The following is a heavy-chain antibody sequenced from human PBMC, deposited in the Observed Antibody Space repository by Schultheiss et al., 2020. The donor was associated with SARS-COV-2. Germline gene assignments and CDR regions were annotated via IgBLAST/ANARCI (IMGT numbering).Heavy chain of an antibody. J-gene: IGHJ6*02. D-gene: IGHD2-15*01. CDR3: AREVVVVAAGMDV. CDR2: IKQDGSEK. Sequence: GESLKISCAASGFTFSSYWMSWVRQAPGKGLEWVANIKQDGSEKYYVDSVKGRFTISRDNAKNSLYLQMNSLRAEDTAVYYCAREVVVVAAGMDVWGQGTTVTVSS. V-gene: IGHV3-7*01. CDR1: GFTFSSYW.